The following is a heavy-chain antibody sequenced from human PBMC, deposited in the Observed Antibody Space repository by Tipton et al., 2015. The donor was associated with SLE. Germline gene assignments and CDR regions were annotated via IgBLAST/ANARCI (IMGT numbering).Heavy chain of an antibody. CDR3: ARAPGLDRDYYYYYYMDV. J-gene: IGHJ6*03. CDR1: GGSSSGYY. CDR2: INHSGGT. D-gene: IGHD3/OR15-3a*01. Sequence: TLSLTCAVYGGSSSGYYWSWIRQPPGKGLEWIGEINHSGGTNYNPSLKSRVTISVDTSKNQFSLKLSSVTAADTAVYYCARAPGLDRDYYYYYYMDVWGKGTTVTVSS. V-gene: IGHV4-34*01.